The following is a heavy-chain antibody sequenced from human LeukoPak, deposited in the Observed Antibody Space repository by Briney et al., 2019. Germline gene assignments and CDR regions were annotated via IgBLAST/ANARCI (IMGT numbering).Heavy chain of an antibody. Sequence: SETLSLTCTVSGGSISSYYWSWIRQPPGKGLEWIGYIYYSGSTNYNPSLKSRVTISVDTSKNQFSLKLSSVTAADTAVYYCARGTYYYDRSGYSAYYFDYWGQGTLVTVSS. CDR1: GGSISSYY. CDR2: IYYSGST. CDR3: ARGTYYYDRSGYSAYYFDY. V-gene: IGHV4-59*01. D-gene: IGHD3-22*01. J-gene: IGHJ4*02.